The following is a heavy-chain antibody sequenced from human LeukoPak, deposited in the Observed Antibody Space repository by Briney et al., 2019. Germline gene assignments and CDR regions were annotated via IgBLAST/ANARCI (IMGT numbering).Heavy chain of an antibody. CDR2: MNPNSGNT. D-gene: IGHD3-16*02. Sequence: ASVKVSCKASGYTFTSYDINWVRQATGQGLEWMGWMNPNSGNTGYAQKFQGRVTITRNTSISTAYMELSSLRSEDTAVYYCARSQRYDYVWGSYRYWDAFDIWGQGTTVTVSS. CDR3: ARSQRYDYVWGSYRYWDAFDI. J-gene: IGHJ3*02. V-gene: IGHV1-8*03. CDR1: GYTFTSYD.